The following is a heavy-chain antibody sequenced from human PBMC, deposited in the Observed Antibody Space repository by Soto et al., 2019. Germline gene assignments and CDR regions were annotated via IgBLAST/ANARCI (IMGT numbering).Heavy chain of an antibody. CDR1: GFSLSTSGVG. CDR2: IYWDDDK. D-gene: IGHD6-13*01. Sequence: QITLKESGPTLVKPTQTLTLTCTFSGFSLSTSGVGVGWIRQPPGKALEWLALIYWDDDKRYSPSLKSRLTITKDTSKNQVVLTMTNMDPVDTATYYCAHTKGLYSSREPFDYWGQGTLVTVSS. V-gene: IGHV2-5*02. CDR3: AHTKGLYSSREPFDY. J-gene: IGHJ4*02.